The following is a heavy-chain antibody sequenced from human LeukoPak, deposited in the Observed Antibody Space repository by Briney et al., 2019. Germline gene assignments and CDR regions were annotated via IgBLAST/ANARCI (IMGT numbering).Heavy chain of an antibody. J-gene: IGHJ4*02. V-gene: IGHV3-13*01. CDR1: GFTFRSYD. Sequence: GGSLGLSCAASGFTFRSYDMHWVRQATGKGLEWVSGIGTAGEIYYPGSVKGRFTISRENAKNSLYLQMNSLRAGDTAVYYCARRRGSYSDDYWGQGTLVTVSS. D-gene: IGHD1-26*01. CDR2: IGTAGEI. CDR3: ARRRGSYSDDY.